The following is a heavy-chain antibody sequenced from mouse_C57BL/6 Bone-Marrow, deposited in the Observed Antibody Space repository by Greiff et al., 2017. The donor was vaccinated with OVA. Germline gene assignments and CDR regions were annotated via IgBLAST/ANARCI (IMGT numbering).Heavy chain of an antibody. CDR3: ARIITTVAY. J-gene: IGHJ3*01. V-gene: IGHV2-6*01. CDR2: IWGVGST. D-gene: IGHD1-1*01. Sequence: VMLVESGPGLVAPSQSLSITCTVSGFSFTSYGVDWVRQSPGKGLEWLGVIWGVGSTNYNSALKSRLSISKDNSKSQVFLKMNSLQTDDTAMYYCARIITTVAYWGQGTLVTVSA. CDR1: GFSFTSYG.